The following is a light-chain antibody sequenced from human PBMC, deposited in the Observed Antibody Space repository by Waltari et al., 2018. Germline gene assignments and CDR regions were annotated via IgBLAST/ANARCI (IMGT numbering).Light chain of an antibody. J-gene: IGLJ3*02. Sequence: QSVLTQAPSASGTPGQRVTISCSGSSSNLDTNFVFWYQLLPGMAPKLLIFRNNQRPSGVPDRFSGSKSGTSASLAISGLRSEDEADYSCAAWDDSLRGPVFGTGTKLTVL. CDR1: SSNLDTNF. CDR3: AAWDDSLRGPV. CDR2: RNN. V-gene: IGLV1-47*01.